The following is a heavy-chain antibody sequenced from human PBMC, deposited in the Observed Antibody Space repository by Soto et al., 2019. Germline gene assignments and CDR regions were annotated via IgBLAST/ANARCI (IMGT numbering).Heavy chain of an antibody. CDR3: ARGGVYSSGWYP. J-gene: IGHJ5*02. V-gene: IGHV4-59*01. CDR1: GGSITRYY. D-gene: IGHD6-19*01. CDR2: IYYSGST. Sequence: QVQLQESGPGLVKPSETLSVTCTVSGGSITRYYWSWIRQSPGKGLEWIGYIYYSGSTNYNPSLKSRVTISVDTSKNQFSLKLSSVTAADTAVYYCARGGVYSSGWYPWGQGTLVTVSS.